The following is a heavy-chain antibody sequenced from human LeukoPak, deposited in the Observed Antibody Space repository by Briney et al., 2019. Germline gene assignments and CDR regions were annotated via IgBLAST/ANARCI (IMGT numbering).Heavy chain of an antibody. Sequence: PGGSLRLSCAASGFTFSSYAMSWVRQAPGKGLEWVSAISGSGGSTYCADSVKGRFTISRDNSKNTLYLQMNSLRAEDTAVYYCAKDSRGNGASDYWGQGTLVTVSS. D-gene: IGHD3-10*01. CDR3: AKDSRGNGASDY. CDR2: ISGSGGST. CDR1: GFTFSSYA. J-gene: IGHJ4*02. V-gene: IGHV3-23*01.